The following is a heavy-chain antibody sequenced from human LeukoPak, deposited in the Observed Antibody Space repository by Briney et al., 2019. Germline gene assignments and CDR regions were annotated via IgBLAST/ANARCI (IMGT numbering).Heavy chain of an antibody. V-gene: IGHV1-46*01. J-gene: IGHJ3*02. D-gene: IGHD3-3*01. CDR3: ASTIFGANDAFDI. Sequence: ASVKVSCKASGYTFSNYDMNWVRQAPGQGLEWMGMITPSGGISYAQKFQGRVTMTRDMSTNTVYMELSSLRSEDTAVYYCASTIFGANDAFDIWGQGTMVTVFS. CDR1: GYTFSNYD. CDR2: ITPSGGI.